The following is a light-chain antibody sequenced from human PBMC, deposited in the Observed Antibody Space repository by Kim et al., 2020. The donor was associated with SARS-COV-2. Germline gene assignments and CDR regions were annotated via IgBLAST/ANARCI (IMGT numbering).Light chain of an antibody. CDR1: RGDCGRYKY. Sequence: PGRYVAISCSGTRGDCGRYKYVSWYQQHPGKSPKLIIYEVTKRPSGVPDRFSGSMSGNTASLTVSGLQAEDEADYYCASHGGYDYVFGTGTKVTVL. J-gene: IGLJ1*01. CDR2: EVT. V-gene: IGLV2-8*01. CDR3: ASHGGYDYV.